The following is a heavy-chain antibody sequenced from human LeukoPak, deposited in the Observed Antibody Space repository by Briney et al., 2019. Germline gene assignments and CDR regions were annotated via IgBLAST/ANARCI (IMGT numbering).Heavy chain of an antibody. Sequence: GGSLRLSCEAAGFIFSNYGIYWVRQAPGKGLGGVAVIWNDGSKMFYAESVEGRFSISRDNSKNTLYLQMNSLRVEDTAVYYCARSQGYSKTWHIDYWGQGTLVTVSS. CDR2: IWNDGSKM. CDR3: ARSQGYSKTWHIDY. CDR1: GFIFSNYG. D-gene: IGHD5-12*01. V-gene: IGHV3-33*01. J-gene: IGHJ4*02.